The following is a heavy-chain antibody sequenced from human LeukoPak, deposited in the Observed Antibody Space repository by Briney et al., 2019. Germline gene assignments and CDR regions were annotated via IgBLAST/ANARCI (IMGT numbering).Heavy chain of an antibody. CDR2: IYYSGST. CDR3: ARVQTYYDFWSGYQEASQAAFDI. CDR1: GGSISSYY. J-gene: IGHJ3*02. V-gene: IGHV4-59*12. D-gene: IGHD3-3*01. Sequence: PSETLSLTCTVSGGSISSYYWSWIRQPPGKGLEWIGYIYYSGSTNYNPSLKSRVTMSVDTSKNQFSLKLSSVTAADTAVYYCARVQTYYDFWSGYQEASQAAFDIWGQGTMVTVSS.